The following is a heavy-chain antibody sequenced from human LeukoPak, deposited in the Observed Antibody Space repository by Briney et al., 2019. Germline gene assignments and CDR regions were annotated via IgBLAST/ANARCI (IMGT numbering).Heavy chain of an antibody. CDR1: GYTFTGYY. CDR2: INPNSGGT. J-gene: IGHJ6*03. Sequence: GASVKVSCKASGYTFTGYYMHWVRQAPGQGLEWMGWINPNSGGTNYAQKFQGRVTMTRDTSISTAYMELSRLRSDDTAVYYCARALWFGPTYYYYYMDVWGKGTTVTISS. CDR3: ARALWFGPTYYYYYMDV. V-gene: IGHV1-2*02. D-gene: IGHD3-10*01.